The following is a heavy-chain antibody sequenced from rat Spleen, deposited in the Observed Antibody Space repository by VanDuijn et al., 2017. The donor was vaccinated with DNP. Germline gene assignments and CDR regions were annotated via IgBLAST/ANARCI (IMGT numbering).Heavy chain of an antibody. CDR1: GFTFSNFG. D-gene: IGHD4-3*01. CDR2: NSYDGSSS. J-gene: IGHJ2*01. V-gene: IGHV5-19*01. Sequence: EVQLVESGGGLVQPGRSLKLSCAASGFTFSNFGMHWIRQAPTKGLEWVASNSYDGSSSSYRDSVKGRFTVSRDNAKSTLYLQMDSLRSEDTATYYCIRWNSGHLDYWGQGVMVTVSS. CDR3: IRWNSGHLDY.